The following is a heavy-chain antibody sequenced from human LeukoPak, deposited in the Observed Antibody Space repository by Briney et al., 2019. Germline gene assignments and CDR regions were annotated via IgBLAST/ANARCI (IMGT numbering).Heavy chain of an antibody. Sequence: GGSLRLSCAASGFTFNIYWMSWVRQAPGKGLEWVANIKQDGSEKNYVDSVKGRITISRDNAKNSLYLQMNSLRVEDTAVYYCARDSRIVGATGGSDYWGQGTLVTVSS. V-gene: IGHV3-7*01. D-gene: IGHD1-26*01. CDR1: GFTFNIYW. CDR3: ARDSRIVGATGGSDY. CDR2: IKQDGSEK. J-gene: IGHJ4*02.